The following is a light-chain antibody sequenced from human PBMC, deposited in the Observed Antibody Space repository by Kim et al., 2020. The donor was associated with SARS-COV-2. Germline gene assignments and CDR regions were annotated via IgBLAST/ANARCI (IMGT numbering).Light chain of an antibody. CDR2: DNT. J-gene: IGLJ2*01. V-gene: IGLV1-40*01. CDR1: TSNIGGNY. CDR3: QSYDSSLTALV. Sequence: GQGVTISWTGGTSNIGGNYVHWYQLLPGTAPRLLIFDNTNWPSGVPGRFSGSKSGSSASLAITGLQSEDEGDYYCQSYDSSLTALVFGGGTQLTVL.